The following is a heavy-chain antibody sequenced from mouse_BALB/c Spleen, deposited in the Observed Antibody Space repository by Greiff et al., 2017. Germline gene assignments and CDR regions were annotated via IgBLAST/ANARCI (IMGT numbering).Heavy chain of an antibody. Sequence: VKLMESGPGLVAPSQSLSITCTVSGFSLTSYGVHWVRQPPGEGLEWLGVIWAGGSTNYNSALMSRLSISKDNSKSQVFLKMNSLQTDDTAMYYCARVYYDYDWFAYWGQGTLVTVSA. CDR2: IWAGGST. CDR1: GFSLTSYG. J-gene: IGHJ3*01. D-gene: IGHD2-4*01. CDR3: ARVYYDYDWFAY. V-gene: IGHV2-9*02.